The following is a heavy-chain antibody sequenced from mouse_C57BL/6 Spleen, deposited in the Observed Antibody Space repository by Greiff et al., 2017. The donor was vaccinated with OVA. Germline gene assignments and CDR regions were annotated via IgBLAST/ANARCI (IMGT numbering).Heavy chain of an antibody. J-gene: IGHJ4*01. V-gene: IGHV1-52*01. D-gene: IGHD1-1*01. CDR1: GYTFTSYW. CDR3: ARVGYYYGSSYAMDY. Sequence: QVQLQQPGAELVRPGSSVKLSCKASGYTFTSYWLHWVKQRPIQGLEWIGNIDPSDSETHYNQKFKDKATLTVDKSSSTAYMQLSSLTSEDSAVYYCARVGYYYGSSYAMDYWGQGTSVTVSS. CDR2: IDPSDSET.